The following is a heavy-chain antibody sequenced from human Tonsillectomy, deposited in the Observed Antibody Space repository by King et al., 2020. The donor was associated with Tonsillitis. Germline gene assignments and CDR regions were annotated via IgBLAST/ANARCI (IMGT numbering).Heavy chain of an antibody. CDR2: ISGRGGST. J-gene: IGHJ4*02. D-gene: IGHD6-19*01. V-gene: IGHV3-23*04. Sequence: VQLVESGGGLVQPGGSLRLSCAASGFTFSSYARSWVRQAPGKGLEWGSAISGRGGSTYYADSVKGRFTISRENYQNTLYPQMNRLRAEDTAVYYCAKAMYSSGWYEPFDYWGQGTLVTVSS. CDR1: GFTFSSYA. CDR3: AKAMYSSGWYEPFDY.